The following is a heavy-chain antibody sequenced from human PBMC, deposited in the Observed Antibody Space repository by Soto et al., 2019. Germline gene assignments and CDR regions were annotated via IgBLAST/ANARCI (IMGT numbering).Heavy chain of an antibody. V-gene: IGHV3-74*01. J-gene: IGHJ6*02. CDR3: TRSSASWARDYYYYYGMDV. CDR1: GFSVSSYW. CDR2: INSDGSST. Sequence: GGSLRLSCATPGFSVSSYWLQWVSQAPRKGLVRVSRINSDGSSTSYAASVKVRFTISRDDAKNTLYLQINSLRAEDMAVYYCTRSSASWARDYYYYYGMDVWGQGT. D-gene: IGHD6-19*01.